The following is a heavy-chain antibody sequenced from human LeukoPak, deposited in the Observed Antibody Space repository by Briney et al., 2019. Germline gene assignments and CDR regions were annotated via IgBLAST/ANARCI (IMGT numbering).Heavy chain of an antibody. V-gene: IGHV4-59*08. D-gene: IGHD1-26*01. CDR2: IYYSGST. J-gene: IGHJ4*02. Sequence: PSETLSLTCTVSGGSISSYYWSWIRQPPGKGLEWIGYIYYSGSTNYSPSLKSRVTISVDTSKNQFSLKLSSVAAADTAVYFCARHGASGSYLYYFDYWGQGTLVTVSS. CDR3: ARHGASGSYLYYFDY. CDR1: GGSISSYY.